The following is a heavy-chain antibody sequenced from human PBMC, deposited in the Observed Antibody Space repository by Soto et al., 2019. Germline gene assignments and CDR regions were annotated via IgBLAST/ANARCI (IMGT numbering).Heavy chain of an antibody. J-gene: IGHJ6*04. V-gene: IGHV4-34*01. CDR2: INHSGST. CDR3: ARGLTKGIFGVATWEKYGMDV. D-gene: IGHD3-3*01. CDR1: GGSFSGYY. Sequence: SETLSLTCAVYGGSFSGYYWSWIRQPPGKGLEWIGEINHSGSTNYNPSLKSRVTISVDTSKNQFSLKLSSVTAADTAVYYCARGLTKGIFGVATWEKYGMDVWGKGTTVTVSS.